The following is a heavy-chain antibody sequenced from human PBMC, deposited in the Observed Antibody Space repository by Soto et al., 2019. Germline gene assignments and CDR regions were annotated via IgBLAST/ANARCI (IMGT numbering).Heavy chain of an antibody. V-gene: IGHV3-30*18. D-gene: IGHD4-17*01. CDR2: ISDDGSNK. CDR1: GFTFSTYG. Sequence: QVQLVESGGGVVQPGRSLRLSCAASGFTFSTYGMHWVRQAPCKGLEWVAVISDDGSNKYYADSVKGRFTISRDNSKNTLYLQMNSLRVEDTAVYYCAKDGEGGYGAYGYYFDYWGQGTLVTVSS. J-gene: IGHJ4*02. CDR3: AKDGEGGYGAYGYYFDY.